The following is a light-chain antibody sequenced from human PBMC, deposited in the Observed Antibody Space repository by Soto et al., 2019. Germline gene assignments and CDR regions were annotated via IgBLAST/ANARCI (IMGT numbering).Light chain of an antibody. CDR2: QAS. V-gene: IGKV1-5*03. CDR1: HSISSW. Sequence: DIQMTQSPSTLSASVGDRVTITCLASHSISSWLAWYQQKPGKAPKLLIYQASSLQSGVPSRFSGSGSGTEFTLTISSLQPDDFATYFCQSGVTFGGGTKVEIK. CDR3: QSGVT. J-gene: IGKJ4*01.